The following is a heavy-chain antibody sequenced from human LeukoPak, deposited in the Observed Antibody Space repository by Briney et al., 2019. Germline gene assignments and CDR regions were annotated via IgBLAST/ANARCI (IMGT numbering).Heavy chain of an antibody. D-gene: IGHD1-14*01. CDR1: GYSFTTYW. J-gene: IGHJ6*02. CDR2: IYPGESII. V-gene: IGHV5-51*01. Sequence: GESLKISCKGSGYSFTTYWIGWVRQMPGKGLEWMGIIYPGESIIRYSPSFQGQVTISADKSISTAYLQWSSLKASDTAMYYCARGRGLVLQPTNRYYGMDVWGQGTTVTVSS. CDR3: ARGRGLVLQPTNRYYGMDV.